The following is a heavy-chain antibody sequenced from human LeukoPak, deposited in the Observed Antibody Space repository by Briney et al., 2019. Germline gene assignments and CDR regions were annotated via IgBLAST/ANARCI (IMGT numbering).Heavy chain of an antibody. CDR3: ARAGLWFGGFLDY. CDR2: IYYSGST. J-gene: IGHJ4*02. CDR1: GGSISSYY. Sequence: PLETLSLTCTVSGGSISSYYWSWIRQPPGKGLEWIGYIYYSGSTNYNPSLKSRVTISVDTSKNQFSLKLSSVTAADTAVYYCARAGLWFGGFLDYWGQGTLVTVSS. D-gene: IGHD3-10*01. V-gene: IGHV4-59*01.